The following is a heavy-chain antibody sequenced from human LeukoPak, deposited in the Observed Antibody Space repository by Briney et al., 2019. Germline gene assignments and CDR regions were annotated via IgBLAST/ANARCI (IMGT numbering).Heavy chain of an antibody. D-gene: IGHD5-12*01. CDR3: ARDLGLGGYDSPGS. J-gene: IGHJ5*02. Sequence: PGGSLRLSCTASGFTFSSNAMNWVRQAPGMGLEWVSGISGGGTTTNYADSVKGRSTISRDNSKNTLHLQMNSLRAEDTAVYYCARDLGLGGYDSPGSWGQGTLVTVSS. CDR1: GFTFSSNA. CDR2: ISGGGTTT. V-gene: IGHV3-23*01.